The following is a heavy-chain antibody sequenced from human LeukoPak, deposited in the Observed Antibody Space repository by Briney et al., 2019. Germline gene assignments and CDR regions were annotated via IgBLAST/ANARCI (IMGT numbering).Heavy chain of an antibody. J-gene: IGHJ5*02. D-gene: IGHD6-13*01. CDR1: GFTFSSYW. CDR2: ISSSSSYI. CDR3: ARPGIAAAKWFDP. V-gene: IGHV3-21*01. Sequence: NPGGSLRLSCAASGFTFSSYWMNWVRQAPGKGLEWVSSISSSSSYIYYADSVKGRFTISRDNAKNSLYLQMNSLRAEDTAVYYCARPGIAAAKWFDPWGQGTLVTVSS.